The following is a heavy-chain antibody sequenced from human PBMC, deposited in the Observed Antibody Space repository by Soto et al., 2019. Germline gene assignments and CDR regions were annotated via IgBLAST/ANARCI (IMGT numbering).Heavy chain of an antibody. D-gene: IGHD3-22*01. J-gene: IGHJ4*02. V-gene: IGHV1-24*01. CDR3: AVGPARASSGLIDS. CDR1: GYTLTKLS. Sequence: ASVKVSCKVSGYTLTKLSMHWVRQAPGKGLEWMGGLDPEDGETIYAQAFQGRLTMTEDTSRDTAYMELSSLRSEDTAVYYCAVGPARASSGLIDSWGQGTLVTVAS. CDR2: LDPEDGET.